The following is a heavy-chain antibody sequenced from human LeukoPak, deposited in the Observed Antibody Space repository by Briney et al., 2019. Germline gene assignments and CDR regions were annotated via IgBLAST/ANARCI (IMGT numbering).Heavy chain of an antibody. CDR3: ARGVVPAARPYYYYYYMDV. J-gene: IGHJ6*03. D-gene: IGHD2-2*01. V-gene: IGHV4-34*01. Sequence: PSEALSPTCAVYGWYFSGYYWSWIRQPPGKGLEWIGEINHSGSTNYNPSLKSRVTISVDTSKNQFSLKLSSVTAADTAVYYCARGVVPAARPYYYYYYMDVWGKGTTVTVSS. CDR2: INHSGST. CDR1: GWYFSGYY.